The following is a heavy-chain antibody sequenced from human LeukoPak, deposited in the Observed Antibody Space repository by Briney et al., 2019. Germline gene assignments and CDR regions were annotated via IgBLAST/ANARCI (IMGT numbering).Heavy chain of an antibody. V-gene: IGHV1-18*01. Sequence: ASVKVSCKASGYTFTSYGVSWVRQAPGQGLEWMGWISAYNGHTNYAQNLQGRVTMTTDTSTSTAYMEQRSLRSDDTAVYYCAREEADSGSYYVDYWGQGTLVTVSS. D-gene: IGHD1-26*01. CDR2: ISAYNGHT. CDR3: AREEADSGSYYVDY. CDR1: GYTFTSYG. J-gene: IGHJ4*02.